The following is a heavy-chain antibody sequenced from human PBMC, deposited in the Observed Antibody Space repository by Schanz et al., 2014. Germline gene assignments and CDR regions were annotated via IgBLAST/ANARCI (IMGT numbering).Heavy chain of an antibody. CDR2: IGVDGTTT. CDR3: AKYRGYYRVSGSYRELEY. D-gene: IGHD3-10*01. Sequence: EVQLLESGGGLVQPGGSLRLSCLASGFAFSSYGMNWLRQAPGKGLDWVSVIGVDGTTTYYADSVKGRFTICRDNSKNTLYLQMNSLRPEDTAVYYCAKYRGYYRVSGSYRELEYWGQGTLVTVSS. V-gene: IGHV3-23*01. J-gene: IGHJ4*02. CDR1: GFAFSSYG.